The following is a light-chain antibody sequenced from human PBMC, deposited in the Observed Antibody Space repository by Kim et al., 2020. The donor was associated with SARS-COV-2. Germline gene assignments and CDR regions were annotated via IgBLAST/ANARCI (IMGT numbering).Light chain of an antibody. J-gene: IGKJ2*01. CDR2: AAS. CDR3: QHYGSSPPRYT. CDR1: QIVGSDY. Sequence: DIVLTQSPGTLSLLPGERASLSCRASQIVGSDYLAWYQQKSGQAPRLLIYAASNRASGIPDRFSGSGSATDVTLTISRLEPEDFAVYYGQHYGSSPPRYTFGQGTKLEI. V-gene: IGKV3-20*01.